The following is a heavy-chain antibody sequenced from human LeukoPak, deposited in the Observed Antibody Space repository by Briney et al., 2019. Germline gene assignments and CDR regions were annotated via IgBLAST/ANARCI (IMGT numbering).Heavy chain of an antibody. CDR3: ARDPYYYDSSGYH. Sequence: GGSLRLSCAASGFTFSSYWMIWVRQAPGKGLEWVANIKQDGSERYYVDSVKGRFTISRDNAKNSLYLQMNSLRAEDTAVYYCARDPYYYDSSGYHWGQGTLVTVSS. CDR2: IKQDGSER. D-gene: IGHD3-22*01. J-gene: IGHJ4*02. CDR1: GFTFSSYW. V-gene: IGHV3-7*03.